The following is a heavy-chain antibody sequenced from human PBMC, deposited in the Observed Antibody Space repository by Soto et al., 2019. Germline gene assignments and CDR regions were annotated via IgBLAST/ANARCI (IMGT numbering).Heavy chain of an antibody. D-gene: IGHD3-22*01. V-gene: IGHV1-69*01. CDR3: AGSLIVVAGSSAYYSMDV. Sequence: QVHLLLQSGAEVKKPGSSVKVACKASGGNPSNSAISWVRQAPGQGLEWMGGIIPVFGIISHAQNFQGRVTITADESTITAYMDMSSMRSEDTAVYFCAGSLIVVAGSSAYYSMDVWGQGTTVTGS. J-gene: IGHJ6*02. CDR2: IIPVFGII. CDR1: GGNPSNSA.